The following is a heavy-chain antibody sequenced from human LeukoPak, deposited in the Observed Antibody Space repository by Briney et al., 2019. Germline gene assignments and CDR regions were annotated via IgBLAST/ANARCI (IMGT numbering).Heavy chain of an antibody. J-gene: IGHJ4*02. V-gene: IGHV3-48*01. CDR2: ISSSGSTI. D-gene: IGHD6-19*01. Sequence: QAGGSLRLSCAASGFTFSSYAMHWVRQAPGKGLEWVSYISSSGSTIYYADSVKGRFTISRDNSKNTLYLQMNSLRAEDTAVYSCAGSPRSGWFWFDYWGQGTLVTVSS. CDR1: GFTFSSYA. CDR3: AGSPRSGWFWFDY.